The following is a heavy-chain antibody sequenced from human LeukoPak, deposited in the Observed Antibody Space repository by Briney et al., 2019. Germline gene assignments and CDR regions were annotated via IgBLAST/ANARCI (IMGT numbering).Heavy chain of an antibody. CDR3: ARCDVDIVATIGFDP. V-gene: IGHV1-69*04. D-gene: IGHD5-12*01. Sequence: SVTVSCKASGGTFSRYAISWVRQAHGQGIEWMGRIIPIFGIANYAQKFEGRVTITADKSTSTAYMELSSLRSEDTAVYYCARCDVDIVATIGFDPWGQGTLVTVSS. CDR2: IIPIFGIA. J-gene: IGHJ5*02. CDR1: GGTFSRYA.